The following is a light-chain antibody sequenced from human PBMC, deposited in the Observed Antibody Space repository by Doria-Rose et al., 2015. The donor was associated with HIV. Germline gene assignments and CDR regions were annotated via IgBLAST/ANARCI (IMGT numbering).Light chain of an antibody. CDR3: QQYYSYPPT. CDR1: QALSNY. J-gene: IGKJ1*01. CDR2: AAS. V-gene: IGKV1-8*01. Sequence: ATGNTQSPSSPSASPWDIATITSRARQALSNYLSWYQQKPGKAPKLLIYAASTLQSGVPSRFSGSGSGTDFTLTISYLQSEDFATYYCQQYYSYPPTFGQGTKVEVK.